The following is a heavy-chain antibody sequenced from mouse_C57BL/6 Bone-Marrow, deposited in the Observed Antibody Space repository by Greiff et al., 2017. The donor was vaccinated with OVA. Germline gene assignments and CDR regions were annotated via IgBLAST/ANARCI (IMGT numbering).Heavy chain of an antibody. CDR2: IDPEDGET. V-gene: IGHV14-2*01. CDR3: ASPILNYYGSSYGGFFDV. J-gene: IGHJ1*03. CDR1: GFNIKDYY. Sequence: EVQLQQSGAELVKPGASVKLSCTASGFNIKDYYMHWVKQRTEQGLEWIGRIDPEDGETTYAPKFQGKATITADTSSTTASLQLSSRTSEDTAVYYCASPILNYYGSSYGGFFDVWGTGTTVTVSS. D-gene: IGHD1-1*01.